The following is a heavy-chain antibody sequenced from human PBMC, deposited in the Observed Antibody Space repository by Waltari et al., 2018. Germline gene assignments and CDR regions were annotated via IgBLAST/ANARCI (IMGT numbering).Heavy chain of an antibody. CDR1: GYTFTDYY. CDR2: GDPEDGET. V-gene: IGHV1-69-2*01. Sequence: EVQLVQSGAEVKKPGATVKISCKASGYTFTDYYMHWVQQAPGKGLEWMGRGDPEDGETKNAEKFQGRVTITADTSTDTAYMELSSLRSEDTAVYYCATGAMVRGHYYYMDVWGKGTTVTVSS. D-gene: IGHD3-10*01. J-gene: IGHJ6*03. CDR3: ATGAMVRGHYYYMDV.